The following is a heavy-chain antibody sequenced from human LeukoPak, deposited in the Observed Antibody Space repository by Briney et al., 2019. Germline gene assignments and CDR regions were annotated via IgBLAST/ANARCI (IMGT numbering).Heavy chain of an antibody. CDR1: GGSITGHY. CDR3: ARLHALGAEEFDP. D-gene: IGHD3-16*01. CDR2: IHYTGST. Sequence: SKTLSLTCTVSGGSITGHYWSWIRQPPGKGLEWIGYIHYTGSTNYNPSLNSRITMSVDTPNNQFSLRLTSVTATDTAVYYCARLHALGAEEFDPWGQGALVTVSS. J-gene: IGHJ5*02. V-gene: IGHV4-59*11.